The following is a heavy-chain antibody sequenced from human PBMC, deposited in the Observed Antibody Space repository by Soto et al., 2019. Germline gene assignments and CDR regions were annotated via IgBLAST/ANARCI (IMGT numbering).Heavy chain of an antibody. J-gene: IGHJ4*02. CDR1: GYTFTSYH. CDR3: ARDSPPPRE. CDR2: ISAYNGNT. Sequence: QVQLVQSGAEVKKPGASVKVSCKASGYTFTSYHITWVRQAPGQGLEWMGWISAYNGNTNYAQKLQGTVTMTTDTSTSTAYMDRRSQRTDDTAVYSCARDSPPPREWGQGTLVTVSS. V-gene: IGHV1-18*01.